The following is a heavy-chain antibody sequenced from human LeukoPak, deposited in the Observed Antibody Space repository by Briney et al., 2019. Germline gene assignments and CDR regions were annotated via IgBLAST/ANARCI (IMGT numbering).Heavy chain of an antibody. CDR2: VYYSGST. D-gene: IGHD2-2*02. CDR3: ARHPATRECSSTSCYRLLGFDS. J-gene: IGHJ5*01. V-gene: IGHV4-39*01. Sequence: SETLSLTCTVSGGSISSSSYYWGWIRQPPGKGLEWIGSVYYSGSTYYNPSLKSRVTISVDTSRNQFYLTLSSVTAADTAVYSCARHPATRECSSTSCYRLLGFDSWGQGTLVTVSS. CDR1: GGSISSSSYY.